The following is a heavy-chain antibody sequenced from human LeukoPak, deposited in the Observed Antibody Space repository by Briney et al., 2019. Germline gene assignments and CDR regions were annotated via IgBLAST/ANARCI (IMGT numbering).Heavy chain of an antibody. CDR3: ASMGPENYYYGMDV. Sequence: GGSLRLSCAASRFTFSSYAMHWVRQAPGKGLEWVAVISYDGSNKYYADSVKGRFTISRDNSKNTLYLQTNSLRAEDTAVYYCASMGPENYYYGMDVWGQGTTVTVSS. CDR2: ISYDGSNK. V-gene: IGHV3-30-3*01. J-gene: IGHJ6*02. D-gene: IGHD1-14*01. CDR1: RFTFSSYA.